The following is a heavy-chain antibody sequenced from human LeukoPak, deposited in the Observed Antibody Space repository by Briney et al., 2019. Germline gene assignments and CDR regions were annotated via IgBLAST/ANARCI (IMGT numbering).Heavy chain of an antibody. J-gene: IGHJ6*02. Sequence: ASVKVSCKASGYTFTSYYMHWVRQAPGQGLEWMGIINPSGGSTSYAQKFQGRVTMTRDTSTSTVYVELSSLRSEDTAVYYCARDLLIWYSDYADLGYYGMDVWGQGTTVTVSS. CDR1: GYTFTSYY. D-gene: IGHD4-11*01. CDR2: INPSGGST. CDR3: ARDLLIWYSDYADLGYYGMDV. V-gene: IGHV1-46*01.